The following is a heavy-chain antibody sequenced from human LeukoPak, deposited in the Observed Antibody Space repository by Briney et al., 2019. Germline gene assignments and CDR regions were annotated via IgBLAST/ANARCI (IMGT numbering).Heavy chain of an antibody. J-gene: IGHJ4*02. CDR3: AREIRVYDSSGYYPVYFDY. V-gene: IGHV1-8*01. Sequence: ASVKVSCKASGYTFTSYDINWVRQATGQGLEWMGWMNPNSGNTGYAQKFQGRVTMTRNTSISTAYMELSSLRSEDTAVYYCAREIRVYDSSGYYPVYFDYWGQGTLVTVSS. CDR1: GYTFTSYD. CDR2: MNPNSGNT. D-gene: IGHD3-22*01.